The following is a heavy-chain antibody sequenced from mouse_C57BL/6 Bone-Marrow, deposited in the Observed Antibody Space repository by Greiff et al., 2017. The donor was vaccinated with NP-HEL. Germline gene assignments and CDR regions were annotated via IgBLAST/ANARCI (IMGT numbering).Heavy chain of an antibody. V-gene: IGHV5-12*01. D-gene: IGHD1-1*01. CDR3: ARRSYYGSSYDAY. CDR1: GFTFSDYY. J-gene: IGHJ3*01. Sequence: EVKVEESGGGLVQPGGSLKLSCAASGFTFSDYYMYWVRQTPEKRLEWVAYISNGGGSTYYPDTVKGRFTISRDNAKNTLYLQMSRLKSEDTAMYYCARRSYYGSSYDAYWGQGTLVTVSA. CDR2: ISNGGGST.